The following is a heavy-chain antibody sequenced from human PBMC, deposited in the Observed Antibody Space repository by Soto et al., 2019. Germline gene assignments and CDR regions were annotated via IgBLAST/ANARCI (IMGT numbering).Heavy chain of an antibody. CDR1: GYTFTGYY. V-gene: IGHV1-2*04. CDR2: INPNSGGT. CDR3: ARGERFVVVPAAMNYYYGMDV. D-gene: IGHD2-2*01. J-gene: IGHJ6*02. Sequence: VSVKVSCKASGYTFTGYYMHWVRQAPGQGLEWMGWINPNSGGTNYAQKFQGWVTMTRDTSISTAYMELSRLRSDDTAVYYCARGERFVVVPAAMNYYYGMDVWGQGTTVTVSS.